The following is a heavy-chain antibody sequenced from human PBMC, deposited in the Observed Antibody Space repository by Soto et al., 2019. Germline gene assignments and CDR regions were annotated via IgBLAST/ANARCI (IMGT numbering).Heavy chain of an antibody. CDR2: IYYSGST. CDR3: ACVPYGYSYGYFHY. J-gene: IGHJ4*02. V-gene: IGHV4-31*03. CDR1: GGSISSGGYY. D-gene: IGHD5-18*01. Sequence: SETLSLTCTVSGGSISSGGYYWSWIRQHPGKGLEWIGYIYYSGSTYYNPSLKSRVTISVDTSKNQFSLKLSSVTAADTAVYYCACVPYGYSYGYFHYCGKGPLVTLSS.